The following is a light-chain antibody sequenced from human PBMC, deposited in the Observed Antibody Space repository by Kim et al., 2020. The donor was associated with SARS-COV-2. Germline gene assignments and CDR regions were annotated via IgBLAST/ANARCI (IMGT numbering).Light chain of an antibody. CDR1: QSIGTR. Sequence: SVGNRVTLACRASQSIGTRLNWYQPRPGRAPKLLIYASSSLQSGVPSRFSGTGSGTDFTLTISSLQPEDFATYYCQQSYSTPWLTFGGGTKVDIK. CDR3: QQSYSTPWLT. J-gene: IGKJ4*01. V-gene: IGKV1-39*01. CDR2: ASS.